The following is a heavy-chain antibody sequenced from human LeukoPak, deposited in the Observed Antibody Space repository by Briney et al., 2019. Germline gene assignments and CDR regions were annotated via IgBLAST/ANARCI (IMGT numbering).Heavy chain of an antibody. CDR3: ATDDRIAAPGTFDY. D-gene: IGHD6-13*01. J-gene: IGHJ4*02. CDR2: IYGGGTT. Sequence: RSGGPLRLSCAASGLTVSGAFMSGVRQAPGKGLEWVSIIYGGGTTYYADSVKGRFTISRDNSKNTLYLQLNSLRAEDTAVYYCATDDRIAAPGTFDYWGQGTLVTVSS. CDR1: GLTVSGAF. V-gene: IGHV3-53*01.